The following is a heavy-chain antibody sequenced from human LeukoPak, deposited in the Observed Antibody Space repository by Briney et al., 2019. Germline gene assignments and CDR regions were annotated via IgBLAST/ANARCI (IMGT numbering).Heavy chain of an antibody. V-gene: IGHV3-30*18. J-gene: IGHJ1*01. D-gene: IGHD4-17*01. CDR1: GFTFSSYG. CDR2: ISYDGNNK. CDR3: AKVSRYGDDGEYFQH. Sequence: GRSLRLSCAASGFTFSSYGMRWVRQAPGKGLEWVAVISYDGNNKYYADSVKGRFTISRDNSKNTLYLQMNSLRAEDTAVYYCAKVSRYGDDGEYFQHWGQGTLVTVSS.